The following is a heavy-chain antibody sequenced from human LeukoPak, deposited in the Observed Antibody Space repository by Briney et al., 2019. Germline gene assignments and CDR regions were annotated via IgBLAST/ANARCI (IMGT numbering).Heavy chain of an antibody. CDR3: ARGNPSSSWYLEYFQH. D-gene: IGHD6-13*01. J-gene: IGHJ1*01. Sequence: PGGSLRLSCAASGFTFSSYSMNWVRQAPGKGLEWVSSISSSSSYIYYADSVKGRFTISRDNAKNSLYLQMNSLRAEDTAVYYCARGNPSSSWYLEYFQHWGQGTLVTVSS. CDR1: GFTFSSYS. CDR2: ISSSSSYI. V-gene: IGHV3-21*01.